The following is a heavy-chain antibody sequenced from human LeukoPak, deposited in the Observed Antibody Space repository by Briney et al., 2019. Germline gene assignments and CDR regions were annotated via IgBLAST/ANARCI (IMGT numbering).Heavy chain of an antibody. CDR3: ARQGPYYYYGMDV. CDR1: VGSISGDY. J-gene: IGHJ6*02. Sequence: PSETLSLTCAVSVGSISGDYWRWLRQPPGKGLEWIGYIYYSGSTNYNPSLKSRVTISVDMSKNQFSLRLSSVTAADTAVYYCARQGPYYYYGMDVWGPGTTVTVSS. CDR2: IYYSGST. V-gene: IGHV4-59*08.